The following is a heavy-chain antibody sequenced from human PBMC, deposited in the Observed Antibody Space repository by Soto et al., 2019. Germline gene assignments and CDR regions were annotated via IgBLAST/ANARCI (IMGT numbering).Heavy chain of an antibody. D-gene: IGHD4-17*01. V-gene: IGHV4-59*01. CDR3: ARDDTTGLFDF. Sequence: SETLSLTCTVSGGSIRSYYCTWSRHPPWKGLEWLGYIFYSGSTFYNPSLKSRVTISIHTSKSQFSLKLTSVTATDTALYYCARDDTTGLFDFWGQGTLVTVSS. CDR2: IFYSGST. J-gene: IGHJ4*02. CDR1: GGSIRSYY.